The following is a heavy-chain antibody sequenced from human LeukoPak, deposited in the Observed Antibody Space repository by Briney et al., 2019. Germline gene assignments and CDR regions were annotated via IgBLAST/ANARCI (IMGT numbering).Heavy chain of an antibody. Sequence: VESLKISCKGSGYSFSNSWIGWVRQMAGKGLECMGIIYPGDSDTRYSPSFQGQVTISADKSISTAYLQGNSLNASGTATYYCARADTVTNMVVVWGQGTLVTVSS. V-gene: IGHV5-51*01. J-gene: IGHJ4*02. CDR2: IYPGDSDT. CDR1: GYSFSNSW. D-gene: IGHD4-17*01. CDR3: ARADTVTNMVVV.